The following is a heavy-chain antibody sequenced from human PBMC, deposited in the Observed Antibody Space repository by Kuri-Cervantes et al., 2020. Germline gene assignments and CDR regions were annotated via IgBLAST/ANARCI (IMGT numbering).Heavy chain of an antibody. V-gene: IGHV1-69*13. CDR3: ARETITGDVYNYYGMDV. Sequence: SVKVSCKASGYTFTSYYMHWVRQAPGQGLEWMGGIIPIFGTANYAQKFQSRVTITADESTSTAYMELSSLRSEDTAVYYCARETITGDVYNYYGMDVWGQGTTVTVSS. CDR2: IIPIFGTA. J-gene: IGHJ6*02. D-gene: IGHD7-27*01. CDR1: GYTFTSYY.